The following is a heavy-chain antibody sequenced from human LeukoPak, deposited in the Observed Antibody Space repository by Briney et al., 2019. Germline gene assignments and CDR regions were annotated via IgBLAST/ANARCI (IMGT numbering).Heavy chain of an antibody. J-gene: IGHJ4*02. Sequence: GGSLRLSCAASGFTFSSYGMHWVRQAPGKGLEWVAFIRYDGSNKYYADSVKGRFTISRDISKNAVYLQMNSLRAEDTAVYYCARDSYGDANFDSWGQGTLVTVSS. CDR3: ARDSYGDANFDS. V-gene: IGHV3-30*02. D-gene: IGHD4-17*01. CDR1: GFTFSSYG. CDR2: IRYDGSNK.